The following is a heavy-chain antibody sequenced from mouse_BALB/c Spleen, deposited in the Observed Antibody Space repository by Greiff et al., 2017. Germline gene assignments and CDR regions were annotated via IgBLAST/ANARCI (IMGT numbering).Heavy chain of an antibody. CDR2: IDPENGNT. CDR1: GFNIKDYY. V-gene: IGHV14-1*02. J-gene: IGHJ3*01. CDR3: ARPHYYGSSPFAY. D-gene: IGHD1-1*01. Sequence: EVQLVESGAELVRPGALVKLSCKASGFNIKDYYMHWVKQRPEQGLEWIGWIDPENGNTIYDPKFQGKASITADTSSNTAYLQLSSLTSEDTAVYYCARPHYYGSSPFAYWGQGTLVTVSA.